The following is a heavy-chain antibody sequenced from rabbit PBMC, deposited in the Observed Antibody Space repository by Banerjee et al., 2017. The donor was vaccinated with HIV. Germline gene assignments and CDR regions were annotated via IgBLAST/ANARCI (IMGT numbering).Heavy chain of an antibody. CDR1: GFSLSSRYW. J-gene: IGHJ3*01. CDR2: IYTGSSGST. Sequence: QSLEESGGDLVKPGASLTLTCTASGFSLSSRYWMCWVRQAPGKGPEWIACIYTGSSGSTQYANWAKGRFTISKTSSTTVTLQMTSLTAADTATYFCGRGAVGYGGATDLWGQGTLVTVS. CDR3: GRGAVGYGGATDL. D-gene: IGHD6-1*01. V-gene: IGHV1S40*01.